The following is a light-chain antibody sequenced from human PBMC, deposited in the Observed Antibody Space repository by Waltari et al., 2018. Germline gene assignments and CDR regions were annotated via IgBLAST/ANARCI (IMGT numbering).Light chain of an antibody. J-gene: IGKJ3*01. CDR1: QSVSSN. CDR3: QQYNNWPFT. V-gene: IGKV3-15*01. CDR2: CAS. Sequence: EIVMTQSPATLSVSPGERATLSCRASQSVSSNLAWYQQKPGQAPRLLIYCASTRATGIPARFSGSGSGIEFTLTISSMQSEDFAVYYCQQYNNWPFTFGPGTKVDIK.